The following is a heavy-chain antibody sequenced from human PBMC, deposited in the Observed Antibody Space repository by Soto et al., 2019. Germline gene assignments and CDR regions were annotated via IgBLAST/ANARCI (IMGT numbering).Heavy chain of an antibody. CDR1: GYTFTRYT. CDR2: INPDNGNT. Sequence: GASVKVSCKASGYTFTRYTMNWVRQAPGQRLEWMGWINPDNGNTKSSQKFQDRVIITRDTSASTAYMDLNSLRAEDTAVYYCVFEPGYGSNRSDYWGQGTLVTVSS. D-gene: IGHD2-2*01. J-gene: IGHJ4*02. CDR3: VFEPGYGSNRSDY. V-gene: IGHV1-3*01.